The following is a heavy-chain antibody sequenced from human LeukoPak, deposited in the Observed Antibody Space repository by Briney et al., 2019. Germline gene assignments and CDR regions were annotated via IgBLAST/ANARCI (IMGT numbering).Heavy chain of an antibody. CDR3: ARVLDGPYDSTSIDY. D-gene: IGHD3-22*01. CDR2: MNPNSGNT. Sequence: ASVKVSCKASGYTFTSYDINWVRQATGQGLEWMGWMNPNSGNTGYAQKFQGRVTMTTDTSTSTAYMELRSLRSDDTAVYYCARVLDGPYDSTSIDYWGQGTLVTVSS. CDR1: GYTFTSYD. V-gene: IGHV1-8*02. J-gene: IGHJ4*02.